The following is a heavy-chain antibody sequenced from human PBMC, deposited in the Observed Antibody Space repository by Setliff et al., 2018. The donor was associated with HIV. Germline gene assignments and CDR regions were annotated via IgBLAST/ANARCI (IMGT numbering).Heavy chain of an antibody. V-gene: IGHV3-30*19. CDR2: ISYGGST. CDR1: GFTFRTYG. D-gene: IGHD3-3*02. J-gene: IGHJ4*02. Sequence: LRLSCAASGFTFRTYGMHWVRQAPGKGLEWVAFISYGGSTYYADSVKGRFTISRDNSKNTLYLQMSSLRSEDTAVYYCARDGLLELGIRFDYWGQGTLVTVSS. CDR3: ARDGLLELGIRFDY.